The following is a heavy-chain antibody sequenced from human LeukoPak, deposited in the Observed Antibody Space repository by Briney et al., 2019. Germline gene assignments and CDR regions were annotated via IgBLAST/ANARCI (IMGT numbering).Heavy chain of an antibody. CDR2: INQDGSEK. Sequence: GGSLRLSCAASGFTFSRYWMSWVRKAPGKGLEWVANINQDGSEKRYVDTVKGRFTISRDNANNSLSLQMSSLRAEDTAVYYCARDFPTGEHYWGQGTLVTVSS. V-gene: IGHV3-7*05. D-gene: IGHD7-27*01. J-gene: IGHJ4*02. CDR3: ARDFPTGEHY. CDR1: GFTFSRYW.